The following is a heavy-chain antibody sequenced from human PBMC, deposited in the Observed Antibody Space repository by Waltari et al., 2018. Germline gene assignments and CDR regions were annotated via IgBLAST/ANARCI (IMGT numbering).Heavy chain of an antibody. J-gene: IGHJ5*02. D-gene: IGHD6-13*01. V-gene: IGHV3-7*01. CDR3: ARVGVSSWFDP. CDR1: GFTFSSYW. Sequence: EVQLVESGGGLVQPGGSLRLSCAASGFTFSSYWMSWVRQAPGKGLEGVANIKQDGGEKYYVDSVKGRFTISRDNAKNSLDLQMNSLRAEDTAVYYCARVGVSSWFDPWGQGTLVTVSS. CDR2: IKQDGGEK.